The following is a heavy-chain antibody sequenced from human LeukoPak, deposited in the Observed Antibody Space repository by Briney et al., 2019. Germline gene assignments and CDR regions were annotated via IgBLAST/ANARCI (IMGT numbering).Heavy chain of an antibody. D-gene: IGHD2-15*01. CDR1: GFTFSSYD. CDR3: ARTQKGVGTKVGAFDI. V-gene: IGHV3-13*01. CDR2: IGTAGDT. J-gene: IGHJ3*02. Sequence: PGGSLRLSCAASGFTFSSYDMHWVRQATGKGLEWVSAIGTAGDTYYPGSVKGRFTISRENAKNSLYLQMNSLRAGDTAVYYCARTQKGVGTKVGAFDIWGQGTMVTVSS.